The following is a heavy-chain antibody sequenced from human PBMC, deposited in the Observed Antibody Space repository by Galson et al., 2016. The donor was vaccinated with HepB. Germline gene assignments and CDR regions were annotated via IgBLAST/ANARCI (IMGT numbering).Heavy chain of an antibody. Sequence: SLRLSCAASGFTVSTSYMSWLRQAPGKGLEWVSTIYIGGSTYYADSVKGRFTVSRDNSKNTLYLQMNSLRAEDTAVYYCARSPPYSSTYSGGNYWGQGTLVTVSS. CDR1: GFTVSTSY. V-gene: IGHV3-53*01. D-gene: IGHD3-22*01. CDR2: IYIGGST. CDR3: ARSPPYSSTYSGGNY. J-gene: IGHJ4*02.